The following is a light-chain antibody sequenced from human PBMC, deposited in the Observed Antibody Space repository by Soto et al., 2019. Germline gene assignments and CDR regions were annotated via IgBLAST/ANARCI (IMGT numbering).Light chain of an antibody. J-gene: IGKJ2*01. V-gene: IGKV3-15*01. CDR2: GAS. CDR1: QSVSSN. Sequence: EIVMTQSPATLSVSPGERATLSCRASQSVSSNLAWYQQKPGQAPRLLIYGASTRATGIPARFSGSGSGTEFTLTISSLQSEDFAVHYCQQFINSPYMYTFGQGTKLEI. CDR3: QQFINSPYMYT.